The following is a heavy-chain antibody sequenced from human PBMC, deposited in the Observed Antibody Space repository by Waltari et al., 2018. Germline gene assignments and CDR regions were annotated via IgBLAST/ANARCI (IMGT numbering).Heavy chain of an antibody. CDR1: GGSISSHY. Sequence: QVQLQESGPGLVKPSETLSLTCTVSGGSISSHYWSWIRQPPGKGLEWIGYSHYSGSTNYNPSLKSRVTISVDTSKNQFSLKLSSVTAADTAVYYCARVKNWNDLSFDIWGQGTMVTVSS. CDR3: ARVKNWNDLSFDI. J-gene: IGHJ3*02. CDR2: SHYSGST. D-gene: IGHD1-1*01. V-gene: IGHV4-59*11.